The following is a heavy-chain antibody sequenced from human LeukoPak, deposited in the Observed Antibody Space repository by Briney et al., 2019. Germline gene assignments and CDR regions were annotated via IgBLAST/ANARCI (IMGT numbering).Heavy chain of an antibody. Sequence: EASVKVSCKASGYTFTKYDIHWVRQAPGQRLEWMGWISPYIGNTYYSQKLQGRVTMTTDTSTTTAYMELRSLRSDDTGVYYCARERTGYSSSWLPLIGHYYYYYMDVWGKGTTVTISS. CDR2: ISPYIGNT. CDR3: ARERTGYSSSWLPLIGHYYYYYMDV. V-gene: IGHV1-18*01. D-gene: IGHD6-13*01. J-gene: IGHJ6*03. CDR1: GYTFTKYD.